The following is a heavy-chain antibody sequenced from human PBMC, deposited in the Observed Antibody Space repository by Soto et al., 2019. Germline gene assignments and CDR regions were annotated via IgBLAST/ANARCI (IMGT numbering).Heavy chain of an antibody. J-gene: IGHJ1*01. CDR2: IIPIFGTA. Sequence: SVKVSCRASGGAFSSYAISWVRQAPGQGLEWMGGIIPIFGTANYAQKFQGRVTITADESTSTAYMELSSLRSEDTAVYYCARGSPIPYCSSTSCYTIGLQHWGQGTLVTVSS. D-gene: IGHD2-2*02. V-gene: IGHV1-69*01. CDR1: GGAFSSYA. CDR3: ARGSPIPYCSSTSCYTIGLQH.